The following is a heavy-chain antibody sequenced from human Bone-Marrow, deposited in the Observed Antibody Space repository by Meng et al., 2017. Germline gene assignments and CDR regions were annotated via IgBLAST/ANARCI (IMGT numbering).Heavy chain of an antibody. V-gene: IGHV4-38-2*02. CDR3: ARTGGWGDPRNWYFDL. J-gene: IGHJ2*01. CDR2: IYHSGST. CDR1: GYSISSGYY. D-gene: IGHD2-21*02. Sequence: SETLSLTCTVSGYSISSGYYWGWIRQPPGKGLEWIGSIYHSGSTYYNPSLKSRVTISVDTSKNQFSLKLSSVTAADTAVYYCARTGGWGDPRNWYFDLWGRGTLVTVSS.